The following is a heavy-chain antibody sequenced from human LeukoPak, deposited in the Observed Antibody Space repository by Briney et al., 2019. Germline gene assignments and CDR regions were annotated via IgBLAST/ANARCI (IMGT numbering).Heavy chain of an antibody. D-gene: IGHD5-12*01. Sequence: SVKVSCKASGGTFSSYAISWVRQAPGQGLEWMGGIIPIFGTANYAQKFQGRVMITADESTSTAYMELSSLRSEDTAVYYCARYRRSGYAAGYFDYWGQGTLVTVSS. J-gene: IGHJ4*02. V-gene: IGHV1-69*13. CDR3: ARYRRSGYAAGYFDY. CDR1: GGTFSSYA. CDR2: IIPIFGTA.